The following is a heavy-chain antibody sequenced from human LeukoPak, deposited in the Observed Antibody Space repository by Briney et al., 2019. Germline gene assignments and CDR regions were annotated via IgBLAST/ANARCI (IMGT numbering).Heavy chain of an antibody. J-gene: IGHJ4*01. CDR2: ISSSSSYI. D-gene: IGHD6-19*01. Sequence: NPGGSLRLSCAASGFTFSSYRMNWVRQAPGKGLEWVSSISSSSSYIYYADSVKGRFTISRDNAKNSLYLQMNSLRAEDTAVYYCAKGIYSSGWSYFDYWGHGTLVTVSS. V-gene: IGHV3-21*04. CDR3: AKGIYSSGWSYFDY. CDR1: GFTFSSYR.